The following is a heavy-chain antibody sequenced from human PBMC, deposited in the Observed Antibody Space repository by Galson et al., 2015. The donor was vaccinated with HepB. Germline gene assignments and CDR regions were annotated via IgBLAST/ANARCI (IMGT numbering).Heavy chain of an antibody. Sequence: PALVKPTQTLTLTCTFSGFSLSTSGMCVSWIRQPPGKALEWLALIDWDDDKYYSTSLKTRLTISKDTSKNQVVLTMTNMDPVDTATYYCARIQTATDARGAFDIWGQGTMVTVSS. CDR2: IDWDDDK. V-gene: IGHV2-70*01. CDR1: GFSLSTSGMC. CDR3: ARIQTATDARGAFDI. J-gene: IGHJ3*02. D-gene: IGHD2-21*02.